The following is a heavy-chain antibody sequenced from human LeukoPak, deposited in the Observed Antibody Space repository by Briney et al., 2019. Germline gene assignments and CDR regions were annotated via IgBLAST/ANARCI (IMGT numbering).Heavy chain of an antibody. V-gene: IGHV4-59*01. CDR1: GGSIGTYH. J-gene: IGHJ4*02. Sequence: SETLSLTCTVSGGSIGTYHWSWIRQPPGKGLEWIGYIYYSGSTSYNPSLKSRVTISVDTSKNQFSLKLSSVTAADTAVYYCARGYGSGSRLDNWGQGTLVTVSS. CDR3: ARGYGSGSRLDN. D-gene: IGHD3-10*01. CDR2: IYYSGST.